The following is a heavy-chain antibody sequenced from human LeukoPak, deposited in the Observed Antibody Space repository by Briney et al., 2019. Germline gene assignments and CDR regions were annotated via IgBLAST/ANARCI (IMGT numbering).Heavy chain of an antibody. D-gene: IGHD3-22*01. Sequence: SETLSLTCTVSGGSISSYYWSWIRQPPGKGLEWIGNIYYSGSTNYNPSLKSRVTISVDTSKNQFSLKLSSVTAADTVVYYCTRGSIAYYYMDVWGKGTTVTISS. CDR1: GGSISSYY. J-gene: IGHJ6*03. CDR3: TRGSIAYYYMDV. V-gene: IGHV4-59*01. CDR2: IYYSGST.